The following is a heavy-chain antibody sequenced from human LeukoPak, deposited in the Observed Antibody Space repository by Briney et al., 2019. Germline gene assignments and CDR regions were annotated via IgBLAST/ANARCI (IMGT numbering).Heavy chain of an antibody. D-gene: IGHD6-13*01. J-gene: IGHJ6*02. V-gene: IGHV3-30*18. CDR2: ISYDGSNK. Sequence: PGGSLRLSCAASGFTFSSYGMHWVRQAPGKGLEWVAVISYDGSNKYYADSVKGRFTISRDNSKNTLYLRMNSLRAEDTAVYYCAKDEYSSSWTYYYYYGMDVWGQGTTVTVSS. CDR1: GFTFSSYG. CDR3: AKDEYSSSWTYYYYYGMDV.